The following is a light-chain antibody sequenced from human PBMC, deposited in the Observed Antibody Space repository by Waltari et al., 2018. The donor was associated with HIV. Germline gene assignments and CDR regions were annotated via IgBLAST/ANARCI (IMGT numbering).Light chain of an antibody. CDR3: HQYGSSPQT. V-gene: IGKV3-20*01. CDR2: GAS. J-gene: IGKJ1*01. CDR1: QSLPSNS. Sequence: EIVLTQSPGTLSLSPGERATLPCRASQSLPSNSLAWYQQKRGQAPRLLIYGASSRATGIPDRFSGSGSGTDFTLTVSRLEPEDFAVYFCHQYGSSPQTFGQGTKVDIK.